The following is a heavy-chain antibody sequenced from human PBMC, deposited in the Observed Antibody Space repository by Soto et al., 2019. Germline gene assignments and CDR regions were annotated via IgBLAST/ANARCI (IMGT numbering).Heavy chain of an antibody. CDR3: ARDAGYSSSPDGLDY. Sequence: QVQLQESGPGLVKPSQTLSLTCTVSGGSISSGGYSWSWSRQHPGKGLEWIGYIYYSGSTYYNPSLKSRVTISVDTSKNQFSLKLSSVTAADTAVYYCARDAGYSSSPDGLDYWGQGTLVTVSS. D-gene: IGHD6-6*01. V-gene: IGHV4-31*03. CDR2: IYYSGST. J-gene: IGHJ4*02. CDR1: GGSISSGGYS.